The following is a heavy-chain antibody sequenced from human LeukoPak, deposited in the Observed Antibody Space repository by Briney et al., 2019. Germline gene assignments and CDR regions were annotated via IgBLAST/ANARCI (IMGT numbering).Heavy chain of an antibody. J-gene: IGHJ3*02. CDR3: AKDRNSGYDFEAHDI. V-gene: IGHV3-23*01. Sequence: PGGSLRLSCAASGFTFSSYSVNWVRQAPGKGLEWVSGISGSGDSTYYADSVKGRFSISRDNSKNTLYLQMNSLRAEDTAVYYCAKDRNSGYDFEAHDIWGQGTMVTVSS. D-gene: IGHD5-12*01. CDR2: ISGSGDST. CDR1: GFTFSSYS.